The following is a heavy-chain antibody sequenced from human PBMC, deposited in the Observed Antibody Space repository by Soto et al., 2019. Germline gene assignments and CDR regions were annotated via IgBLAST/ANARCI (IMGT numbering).Heavy chain of an antibody. V-gene: IGHV1-3*05. CDR3: ARGGEPIDY. D-gene: IGHD2-21*01. CDR2: INAGNGNT. J-gene: IGHJ4*02. Sequence: QVQLVQSGAEEKKPGASVKVSCKASGYTFTSYAMHWVCQAPGQRLEWMGWINAGNGNTKYSQKFQGKVTITRDTDASTAYMEPGSLRSEDTAVYYCARGGEPIDYWGQGTLVTVSS. CDR1: GYTFTSYA.